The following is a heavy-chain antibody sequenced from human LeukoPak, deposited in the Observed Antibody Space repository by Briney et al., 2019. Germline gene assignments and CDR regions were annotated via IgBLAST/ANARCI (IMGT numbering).Heavy chain of an antibody. V-gene: IGHV1-46*01. CDR2: TNPSGGST. J-gene: IGHJ4*02. CDR3: ARALAVAGLPFFDY. Sequence: ASVKVSCKASGYTFTSYYVHWVRQASGQGLEWMGITNPSGGSTDYAQKFQGTVTMTRDTSTSTVYMELSSLRSEDTAVYYCARALAVAGLPFFDYWGQGTLVTVSS. D-gene: IGHD6-19*01. CDR1: GYTFTSYY.